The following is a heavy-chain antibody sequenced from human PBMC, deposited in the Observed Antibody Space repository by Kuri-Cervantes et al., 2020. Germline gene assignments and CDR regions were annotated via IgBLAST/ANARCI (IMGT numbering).Heavy chain of an antibody. CDR2: IYTSGST. CDR3: ARTRSNSAAISGRTPNYYYGMDV. CDR1: GGSISSGSYY. V-gene: IGHV4-61*02. Sequence: SETLSLTCTVSGGSISSGSYYWSWIRQPAGKGLEWIGRIYTSGSTYYNPSLKSRVTISVDTSKNQFSLKLSSVTAADTAVYYCARTRSNSAAISGRTPNYYYGMDVWGQGTTVTVSS. J-gene: IGHJ6*02. D-gene: IGHD2-2*01.